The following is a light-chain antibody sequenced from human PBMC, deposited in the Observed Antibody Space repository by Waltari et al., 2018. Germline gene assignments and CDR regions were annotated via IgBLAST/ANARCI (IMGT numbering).Light chain of an antibody. V-gene: IGKV1-9*01. J-gene: IGKJ1*01. CDR3: QQLNSYQWT. Sequence: IQLTPSPSSLSASVGYRVTITCRASQGINNYLAWSQQKPGKAPKLLIYAASTLQSGVPSRFSGSGSGTDFTLTISSLQPEDFASYYCQQLNSYQWTFGQGTKVEVK. CDR2: AAS. CDR1: QGINNY.